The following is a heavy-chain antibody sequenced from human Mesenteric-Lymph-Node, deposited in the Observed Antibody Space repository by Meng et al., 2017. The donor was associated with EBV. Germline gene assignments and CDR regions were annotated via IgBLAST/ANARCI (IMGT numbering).Heavy chain of an antibody. J-gene: IGHJ5*02. CDR3: ARASVYGDYDNWFDP. CDR1: GGSISNDGYS. D-gene: IGHD4-17*01. CDR2: IYHSGST. V-gene: IGHV4-30-2*01. Sequence: QRQDAGSGLLKPSQTLSLTCAVSGGSISNDGYSWSWIRQPPGKGLEWIGYIYHSGSTYSNPSLKSRVTISVDRSKNQFSLKLNSVTAADTAVYYCARASVYGDYDNWFDPWGQGTLVTVSS.